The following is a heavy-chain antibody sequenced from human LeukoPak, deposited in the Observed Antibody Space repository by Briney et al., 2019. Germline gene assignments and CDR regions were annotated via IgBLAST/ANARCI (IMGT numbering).Heavy chain of an antibody. J-gene: IGHJ3*02. CDR3: ASPEYIAAAATRFAFDI. CDR1: GGTFSSYA. V-gene: IGHV1-69*06. D-gene: IGHD6-13*01. CDR2: IIPIFGTA. Sequence: GASVKVSCKASGGTFSSYAISWVRQAPGQGLGWMGGIIPIFGTANYAQKFQGRVTITADKSTSTAYMELSNLRSEDTAVYYCASPEYIAAAATRFAFDIWGQGTMVTVSS.